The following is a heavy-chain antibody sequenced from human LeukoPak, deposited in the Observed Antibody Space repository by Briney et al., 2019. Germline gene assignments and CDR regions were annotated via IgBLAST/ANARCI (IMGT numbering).Heavy chain of an antibody. CDR2: IYFDGSNR. V-gene: IGHV3-33*08. CDR3: ATYNWATDY. CDR1: GFTLSSNY. D-gene: IGHD1-20*01. J-gene: IGHJ4*02. Sequence: PGGSLRLSCAASGFTLSSNYMSWVRQAPGNGLEWVAGIYFDGSNRYYAGSVRGRFTISRDNSKDTLYLQMNSLRADDTAVYYCATYNWATDYWGEGTLVTVSS.